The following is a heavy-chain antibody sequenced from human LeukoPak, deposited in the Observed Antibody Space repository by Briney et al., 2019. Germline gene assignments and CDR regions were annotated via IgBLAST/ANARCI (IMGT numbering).Heavy chain of an antibody. Sequence: PGGSLRLSCAASGFTFSSYSMNWVRQAPGKGLEWVSSISSSSSYIYYGDSVRGRFTISRDNAKNSLYLQMNSLRGEDTAVFYCAKVRDGRSTGGTYYYYMDVWGEGTTVTVSS. J-gene: IGHJ6*03. CDR1: GFTFSSYS. V-gene: IGHV3-21*04. CDR2: ISSSSSYI. D-gene: IGHD1-26*01. CDR3: AKVRDGRSTGGTYYYYMDV.